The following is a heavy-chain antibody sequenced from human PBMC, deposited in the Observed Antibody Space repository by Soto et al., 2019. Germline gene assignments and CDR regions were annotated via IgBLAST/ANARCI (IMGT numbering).Heavy chain of an antibody. Sequence: EVQLVESGGGLVKPGGSLRLSCAASGFTFSNAWMSWVRQAPGKGLEWVGRIKSKTDGGTTDYAAPVKGRFTISRDDSNNTLYLQMNSLKTEDTAVYYCTTEAILKYYDFWSGSHAEYFQHWGQGTLVTVSS. J-gene: IGHJ1*01. CDR3: TTEAILKYYDFWSGSHAEYFQH. CDR2: IKSKTDGGTT. V-gene: IGHV3-15*01. D-gene: IGHD3-3*01. CDR1: GFTFSNAW.